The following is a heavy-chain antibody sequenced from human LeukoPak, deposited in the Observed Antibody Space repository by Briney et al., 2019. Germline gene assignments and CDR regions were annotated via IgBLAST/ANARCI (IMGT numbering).Heavy chain of an antibody. D-gene: IGHD5-18*01. CDR2: IYYSGST. Sequence: SETLSLTCTVSGGSISSYYWSLIRQPPGKGLEWIGYIYYSGSTNYNPSLKSRVTISVDTSKNQFSLKLSSVTAADTAVYYCARDRIQLWSDGRYYYYGMDVWGQGTTVTVSS. CDR1: GGSISSYY. CDR3: ARDRIQLWSDGRYYYYGMDV. J-gene: IGHJ6*02. V-gene: IGHV4-59*01.